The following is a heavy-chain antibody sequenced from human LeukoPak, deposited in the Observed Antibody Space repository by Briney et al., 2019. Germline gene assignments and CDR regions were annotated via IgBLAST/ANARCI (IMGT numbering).Heavy chain of an antibody. CDR1: GYTLTELS. V-gene: IGHV1-24*01. CDR3: ATLVNYDILTGYYDNWFDP. Sequence: ASVKVSCKVSGYTLTELSMHWVRQAPGEGLEWMGGFDPEDGETIYAQKFQGRVTITEDTSTDTAYMELSSLRSEDTAVYYCATLVNYDILTGYYDNWFDPWGQGTLVTVSS. D-gene: IGHD3-9*01. CDR2: FDPEDGET. J-gene: IGHJ5*02.